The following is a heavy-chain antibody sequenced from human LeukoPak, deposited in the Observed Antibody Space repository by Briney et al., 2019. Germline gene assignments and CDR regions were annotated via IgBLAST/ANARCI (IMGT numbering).Heavy chain of an antibody. Sequence: GRSLRLSCAASGFTFDDYAMHWVRQAPGKGLEWVSGISWNSGSIGYADSVKGRFTISRDNAKNSLYLQMNSLRAEDTALYYCVKGGDYDARTNFDYWGQGTLVTVSS. J-gene: IGHJ4*02. D-gene: IGHD2-21*02. CDR3: VKGGDYDARTNFDY. CDR1: GFTFDDYA. CDR2: ISWNSGSI. V-gene: IGHV3-9*01.